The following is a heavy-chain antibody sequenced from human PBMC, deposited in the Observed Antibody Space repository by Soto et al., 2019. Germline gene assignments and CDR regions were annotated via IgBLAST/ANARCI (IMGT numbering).Heavy chain of an antibody. J-gene: IGHJ6*02. CDR3: AIGAGSGWDYYYYGMDV. CDR1: GGSFSGYY. CDR2: INHSGSI. Sequence: QVQLQQWGAGLLKPSETLSLTCGVYGGSFSGYYWSWIGQPPGKGLEWIGEINHSGSIKYNPSLKSRVTISVDTSKNQFSLKLSSVTAAETAVYYCAIGAGSGWDYYYYGMDVWGQGTTVTVSS. V-gene: IGHV4-34*01. D-gene: IGHD6-19*01.